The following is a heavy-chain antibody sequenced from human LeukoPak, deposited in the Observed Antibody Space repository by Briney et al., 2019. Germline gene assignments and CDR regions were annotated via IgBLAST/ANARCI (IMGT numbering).Heavy chain of an antibody. CDR3: ARCSSTSCYYPLFDY. D-gene: IGHD2-2*01. CDR1: GYSFTSYW. Sequence: GESLKISCKGSGYSFTSYWIGWVRQMPGKGLEWMGIIYPGDSDTRYSPSFQGQVTISADKSISTAYLQWSSLKASDTAMYYCARCSSTSCYYPLFDYWGQGTLVTVSS. V-gene: IGHV5-51*01. J-gene: IGHJ4*02. CDR2: IYPGDSDT.